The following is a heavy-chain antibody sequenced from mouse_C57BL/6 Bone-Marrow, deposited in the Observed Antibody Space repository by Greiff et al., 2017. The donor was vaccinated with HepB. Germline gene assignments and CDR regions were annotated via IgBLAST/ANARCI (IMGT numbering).Heavy chain of an antibody. D-gene: IGHD2-3*01. Sequence: EVQLQQSGGGLVQPGGSMKLSCVASGFTFSNYWMNWVRQSPEKGLEWVAQIRLKSDNYATHYAESVKGRFTISRDDSKSSVYLQMNNLRAEDTGIYYCTVGLLHYWGQGTSVTVSS. CDR2: IRLKSDNYAT. V-gene: IGHV6-3*01. CDR1: GFTFSNYW. J-gene: IGHJ4*01. CDR3: TVGLLHY.